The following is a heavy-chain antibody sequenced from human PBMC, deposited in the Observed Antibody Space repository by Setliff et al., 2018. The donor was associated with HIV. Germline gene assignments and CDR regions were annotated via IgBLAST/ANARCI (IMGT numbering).Heavy chain of an antibody. D-gene: IGHD5-12*01. Sequence: SVKVSCKAPGLDFTDSVMQWVRLAGGQRLEWIGWIILDSGHTDYAQRFQGRVTITSDMSTSTGYMELSSLISEDTAMYYCAIRPSGYASGQFAAWGQGTTVTVSS. V-gene: IGHV1-58*02. CDR1: GLDFTDSV. CDR3: AIRPSGYASGQFAA. J-gene: IGHJ5*02. CDR2: IILDSGHT.